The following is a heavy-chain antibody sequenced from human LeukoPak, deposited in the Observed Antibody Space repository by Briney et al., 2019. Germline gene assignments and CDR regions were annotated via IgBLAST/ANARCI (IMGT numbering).Heavy chain of an antibody. D-gene: IGHD3-3*01. V-gene: IGHV1-2*02. J-gene: IGHJ4*02. CDR1: GYTFTGYY. CDR2: INLNSGGT. CDR3: ARDWRDYYFDY. Sequence: GASVTVSCKASGYTFTGYYMHWVRQAPGQGLEWMGWINLNSGGTNYAQKFQGRVTMTRDTSISTAYMELSRLRSDDTAVYYCARDWRDYYFDYWGQGTLVTVSS.